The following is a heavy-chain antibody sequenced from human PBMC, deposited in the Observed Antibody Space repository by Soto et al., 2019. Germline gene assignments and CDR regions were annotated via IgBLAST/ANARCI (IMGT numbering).Heavy chain of an antibody. V-gene: IGHV3-30*03. D-gene: IGHD3-22*01. J-gene: IGHJ4*02. CDR1: GFTFNSFG. CDR2: VSYNGGNK. Sequence: QVPVVESGGGVVQPGRSLRLSCAASGFTFNSFGMHWVRQAPGKGLEWVAIVSYNGGNKYYADSVKGRFTISRDNSKNTVYLQMNSLRPEDTAVYYCARGGYYYLDPYIDWGQGTLVTVSS. CDR3: ARGGYYYLDPYID.